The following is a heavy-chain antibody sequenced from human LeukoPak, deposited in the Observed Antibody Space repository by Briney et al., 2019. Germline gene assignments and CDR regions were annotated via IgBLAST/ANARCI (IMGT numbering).Heavy chain of an antibody. CDR2: IRYDGSNK. CDR3: ARDNSVGDIAWWFDP. CDR1: GFTFSSYG. D-gene: IGHD3-10*01. V-gene: IGHV3-30*02. J-gene: IGHJ5*02. Sequence: GGSLRLSCEASGFTFSSYGMHWVRQPPGKGLEWVAFIRYDGSNKYYADSVKGRFTISRDNSKNTVYLQMNSLRAEDTAVYYCARDNSVGDIAWWFDPWGQGTLVAVSS.